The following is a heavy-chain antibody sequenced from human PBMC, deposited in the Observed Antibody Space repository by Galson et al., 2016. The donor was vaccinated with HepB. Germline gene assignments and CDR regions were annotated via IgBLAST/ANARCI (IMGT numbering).Heavy chain of an antibody. CDR3: AKGGQIFDP. CDR2: LSSNSDYI. Sequence: SLRLSCAASGFAFTNYNMNWVRQAPGKGLEWVSSLSSNSDYIEYADSVRGRFTISRDNAKNALYLQLSSLRVEDTAVYYCAKGGQIFDPWGQGTLVSVSS. V-gene: IGHV3-21*01. D-gene: IGHD2-15*01. J-gene: IGHJ5*02. CDR1: GFAFTNYN.